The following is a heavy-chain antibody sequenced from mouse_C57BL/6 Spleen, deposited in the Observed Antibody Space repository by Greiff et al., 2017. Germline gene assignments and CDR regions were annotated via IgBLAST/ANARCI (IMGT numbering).Heavy chain of an antibody. CDR2: IYPGSGST. D-gene: IGHD1-1*01. J-gene: IGHJ4*01. V-gene: IGHV1-55*01. CDR1: GYTFTSYW. CDR3: ARCYYGSSYDAMGY. Sequence: VQLQQSGAELVKPGASVKMSCKASGYTFTSYWITWVKQRPGQGLEWIGDIYPGSGSTNYNEKFKSKATLTVDTSSSTAYMQLSSLTSEDSAVYYCARCYYGSSYDAMGYWGQGTSVTVSS.